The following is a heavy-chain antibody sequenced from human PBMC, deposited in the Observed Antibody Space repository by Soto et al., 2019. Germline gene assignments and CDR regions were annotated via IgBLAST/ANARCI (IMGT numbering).Heavy chain of an antibody. CDR3: ARVPRAAAGTD. V-gene: IGHV4-4*02. D-gene: IGHD6-13*01. J-gene: IGHJ4*02. CDR2: IYHSGST. CDR1: GGSISSSNW. Sequence: QVQLQESGPGLVKPSGTLSLTCAVSGGSISSSNWWSGVRQPPGKGLEWIGEIYHSGSTNYNPSLKSRVTMSVDQSKNPFSLMLSSVTAADTAVYYCARVPRAAAGTDWGQGTLVTVSS.